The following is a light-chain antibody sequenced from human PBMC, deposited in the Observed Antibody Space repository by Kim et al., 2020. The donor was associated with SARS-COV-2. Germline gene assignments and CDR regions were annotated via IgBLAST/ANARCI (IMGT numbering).Light chain of an antibody. CDR1: QSVLYSSNNNNY. J-gene: IGKJ2*01. CDR2: WAS. Sequence: DIVMTQSPDSLAVSLGGRATINCKSSQSVLYSSNNNNYLAWFQHKPGQPPKLLIYWASTRESGVPDRFSGSGSGTDFTLTISSLQAEDVAVYYCQQYYSTPYTFGQGTKLEI. CDR3: QQYYSTPYT. V-gene: IGKV4-1*01.